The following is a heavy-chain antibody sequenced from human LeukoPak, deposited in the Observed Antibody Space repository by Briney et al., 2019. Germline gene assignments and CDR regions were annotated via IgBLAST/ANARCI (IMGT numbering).Heavy chain of an antibody. V-gene: IGHV1-18*01. CDR1: GYTFTNYN. CDR2: ISAYNGKT. CDR3: ARDDEEFGELSWFDP. D-gene: IGHD3-10*01. J-gene: IGHJ5*02. Sequence: GASVRVSCKASGYTFTNYNITWVRQAPGQGLEWLGWISAYNGKTNYAQKFQGRVTMTTEKSTTTAYMELTSLRFDDTAVYYCARDDEEFGELSWFDPWGQETLVTVSS.